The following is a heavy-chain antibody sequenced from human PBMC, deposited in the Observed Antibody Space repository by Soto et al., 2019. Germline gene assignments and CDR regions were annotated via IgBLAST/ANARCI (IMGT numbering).Heavy chain of an antibody. J-gene: IGHJ6*03. V-gene: IGHV3-74*01. CDR3: ARGCSSTSCYDHYYYYMDV. Sequence: PGGSLRLSCAVSGFTFRSSPMSWVRRAPGKGLEWVSGINGGDSSKSYAESVKGRFTISRDNAKNTLYLQMNSLRAEDTAVYYCARGCSSTSCYDHYYYYMDVWGKGTTVTVSS. D-gene: IGHD2-2*01. CDR1: GFTFRSSP. CDR2: INGGDSSK.